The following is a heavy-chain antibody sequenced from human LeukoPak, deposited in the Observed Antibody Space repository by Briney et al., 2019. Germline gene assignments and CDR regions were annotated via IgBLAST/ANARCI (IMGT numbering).Heavy chain of an antibody. Sequence: PGGSLRLSCAASGFTFSSYWMTWVRQAPGRGLEWVASIKADESEKYYEDSVKDRFTVSRDNAKNSQYLQVSSLRAEDTAIYYCARGGWSRFEYWGQGTLVTVSS. CDR3: ARGGWSRFEY. V-gene: IGHV3-7*01. D-gene: IGHD2-15*01. CDR1: GFTFSSYW. J-gene: IGHJ4*02. CDR2: IKADESEK.